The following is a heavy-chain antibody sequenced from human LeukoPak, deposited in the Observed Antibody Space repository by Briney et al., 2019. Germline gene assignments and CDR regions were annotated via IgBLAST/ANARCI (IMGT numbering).Heavy chain of an antibody. D-gene: IGHD5-12*01. CDR1: GYTFTGYY. CDR2: INTNSDAT. CDR3: ARVLVAKMDV. J-gene: IGHJ6*04. V-gene: IGHV1-2*02. Sequence: ASVTVSCKASGYTFTGYYMHGLRQAPGQGLDWMGWINTNSDATNYAQKFQGRITMTRDTSISTAYMELSRLRADDTAAYYCARVLVAKMDVWGKGTTVTVSS.